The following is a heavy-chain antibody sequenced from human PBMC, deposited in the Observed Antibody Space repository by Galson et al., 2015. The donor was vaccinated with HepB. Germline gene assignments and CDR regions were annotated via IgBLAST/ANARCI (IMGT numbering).Heavy chain of an antibody. Sequence: SLRLSCAASGFPFNNYWMHWVRQAPGKGLVWVSRINSDGSTTGYADSVKGRFTISRDNAKNTLYLQMNSLRVEDTAMYYCTSTMVTQFDYWGQGALVTVSS. CDR2: INSDGSTT. D-gene: IGHD4-23*01. J-gene: IGHJ4*02. CDR3: TSTMVTQFDY. V-gene: IGHV3-74*01. CDR1: GFPFNNYW.